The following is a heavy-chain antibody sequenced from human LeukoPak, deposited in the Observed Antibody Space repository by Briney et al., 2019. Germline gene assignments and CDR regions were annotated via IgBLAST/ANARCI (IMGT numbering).Heavy chain of an antibody. CDR1: GFAFSSYS. D-gene: IGHD5-12*01. CDR2: ISSSSSYI. Sequence: GGSLRLSCAASGFAFSSYSMNWVRQAPGKGLEWVSSISSSSSYIYYGDSVKGRFTISRDNAKDSLYLQMNSLRAEDTAVYYCARDYEIYWGQGTLVTVSS. V-gene: IGHV3-21*01. CDR3: ARDYEIY. J-gene: IGHJ4*02.